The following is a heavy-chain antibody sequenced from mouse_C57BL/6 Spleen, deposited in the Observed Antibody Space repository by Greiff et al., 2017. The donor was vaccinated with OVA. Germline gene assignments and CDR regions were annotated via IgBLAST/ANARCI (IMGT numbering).Heavy chain of an antibody. J-gene: IGHJ2*01. Sequence: QVQLQQPGAELVKPGASVKMSCKASGYTFTSYWITWVKQGPGQGLEWIGIIYPGSGSTTYNEKFKSKATMTVAHSSSPAYMQHSSVTYEDSAVYYCARRDVEYWGQGTTLTVSS. CDR3: ARRDVEY. CDR2: IYPGSGST. CDR1: GYTFTSYW. D-gene: IGHD2-3*01. V-gene: IGHV1-55*01.